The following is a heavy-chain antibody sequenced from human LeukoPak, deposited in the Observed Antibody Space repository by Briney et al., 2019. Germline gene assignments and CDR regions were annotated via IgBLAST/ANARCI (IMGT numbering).Heavy chain of an antibody. CDR1: GFTFSSYA. Sequence: GGSLRLSCAASGFTFSSYAMSWVRQAPGKGLEWVSAISGSGGSTYYADSVKGRFTISRDNSKNTLYLQMNSLRAEDTAVYYCAKSYYYDSSGYYTFDYWGQGTLVTVSS. CDR2: ISGSGGST. J-gene: IGHJ4*02. CDR3: AKSYYYDSSGYYTFDY. D-gene: IGHD3-22*01. V-gene: IGHV3-23*01.